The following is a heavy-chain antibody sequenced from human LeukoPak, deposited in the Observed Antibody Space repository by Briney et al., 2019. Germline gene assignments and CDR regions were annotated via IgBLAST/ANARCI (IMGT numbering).Heavy chain of an antibody. V-gene: IGHV3-23*01. CDR2: ISGSGGST. CDR1: GFTFSSYA. D-gene: IGHD3-3*01. J-gene: IGHJ4*02. CDR3: AKLPRPLEWLLLFDY. Sequence: GGSLRLSCAASGFTFSSYAMSWVRQAPGKGLEWVSAISGSGGSTYYADSVKGRFTISRDNSKNTLYLQMNSLGAEDTAVYYCAKLPRPLEWLLLFDYWGQGTLVTVSS.